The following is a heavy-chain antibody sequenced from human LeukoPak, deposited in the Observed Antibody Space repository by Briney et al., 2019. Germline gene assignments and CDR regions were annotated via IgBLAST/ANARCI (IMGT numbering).Heavy chain of an antibody. CDR3: ARPGSSVAAPLFDY. V-gene: IGHV4-39*01. CDR1: GGSISSSSYY. Sequence: SETLSLTCTVSGGSISSSSYYWGWLRQPPGKGLEWIGSIHYSGSTYYNPSLKSRVTISVDTSKNQFSLKLSSVTAADTAVYYCARPGSSVAAPLFDYWGQGTLVTVSS. J-gene: IGHJ4*02. CDR2: IHYSGST. D-gene: IGHD5-12*01.